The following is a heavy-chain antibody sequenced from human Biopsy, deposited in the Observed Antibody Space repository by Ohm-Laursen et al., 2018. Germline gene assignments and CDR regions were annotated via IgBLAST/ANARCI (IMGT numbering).Heavy chain of an antibody. Sequence: SLRLSCSASGFTFSSYEMHWLRQAPGKGLEWVAIASYDGNDNYYADSVQGRFTVSRDSSKNTLYLQMNSLRVEDTAVYYCARGPSGVATIGRGQGTLVTVSS. V-gene: IGHV3-30*03. CDR2: ASYDGNDN. J-gene: IGHJ4*02. D-gene: IGHD5-24*01. CDR1: GFTFSSYE. CDR3: ARGPSGVATIG.